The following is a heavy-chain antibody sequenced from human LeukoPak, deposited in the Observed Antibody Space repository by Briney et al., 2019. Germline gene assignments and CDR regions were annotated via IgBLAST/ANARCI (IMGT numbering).Heavy chain of an antibody. CDR1: GYSFTSYW. D-gene: IGHD3-16*02. CDR2: IYPGDSDT. J-gene: IGHJ3*02. V-gene: IGHV5-51*01. CDR3: ARHGPKTPYYDYVWGSYRYDAFDI. Sequence: GESLKISCKGSGYSFTSYWIGEVRQMPGKGLEWMGIIYPGDSDTRYSPSFQGQVTISADKSISTAYLQWSSLKASDTAMYYCARHGPKTPYYDYVWGSYRYDAFDIWSQGTMVTVSS.